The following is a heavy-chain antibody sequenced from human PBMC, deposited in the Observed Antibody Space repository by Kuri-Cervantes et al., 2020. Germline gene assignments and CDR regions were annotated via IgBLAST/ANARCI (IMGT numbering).Heavy chain of an antibody. Sequence: GESLKISCAASGFTFSSYAMSWVRQAPGKGLEWVSAISGSGGSTYYADSVKGRSTISRDNSKNTLYLQMNSLRAEDTAVYYCAKVLEQQLVLDYWGQGTLVTVSS. CDR1: GFTFSSYA. D-gene: IGHD6-13*01. CDR2: ISGSGGST. CDR3: AKVLEQQLVLDY. J-gene: IGHJ4*02. V-gene: IGHV3-23*01.